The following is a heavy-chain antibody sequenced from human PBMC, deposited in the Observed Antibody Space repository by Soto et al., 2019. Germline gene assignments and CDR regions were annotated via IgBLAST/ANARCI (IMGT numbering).Heavy chain of an antibody. CDR1: GGSISSYY. J-gene: IGHJ6*03. Sequence: SETLSLTCTVSGGSISSYYWSWIRQPPGKGLEWIGYIYYSGSTNYNPSLKSRVTISVDTSKNQFSLKLRSVTAADTAVYYCARGGGYCSGGSCYYYYYYMDVWGKGTTVTVSS. CDR2: IYYSGST. V-gene: IGHV4-59*01. D-gene: IGHD2-15*01. CDR3: ARGGGYCSGGSCYYYYYYMDV.